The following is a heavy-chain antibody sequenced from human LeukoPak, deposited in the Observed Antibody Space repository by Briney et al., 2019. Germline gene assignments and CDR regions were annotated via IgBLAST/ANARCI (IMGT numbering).Heavy chain of an antibody. D-gene: IGHD3-10*01. J-gene: IGHJ4*02. V-gene: IGHV4-59*12. CDR2: ISYSGST. CDR3: ARWGYGSGSYPPNFDY. CDR1: GGSISPYH. Sequence: SETLSLTCAVSGGSISPYHWTWIRQPPGKGLEWIGYISYSGSTNYNPSFKSRVTISVDTSKNQFSLKLSSVTAADTAVYYCARWGYGSGSYPPNFDYWGQGTLVTVSS.